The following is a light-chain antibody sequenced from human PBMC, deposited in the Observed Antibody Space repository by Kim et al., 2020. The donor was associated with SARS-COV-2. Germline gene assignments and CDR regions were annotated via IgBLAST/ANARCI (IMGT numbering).Light chain of an antibody. J-gene: IGLJ3*02. Sequence: ELTQPPSASGTPGQRVTISCSGSSSNIGSNYVYWYQQLPGTAPKLLIYRNNQRPSGVPDRFSGSKSGTSASLAISGLRSEDEADYYCAAWDDNSWVFGGGTQLTV. CDR3: AAWDDNSWV. V-gene: IGLV1-47*01. CDR1: SSNIGSNY. CDR2: RNN.